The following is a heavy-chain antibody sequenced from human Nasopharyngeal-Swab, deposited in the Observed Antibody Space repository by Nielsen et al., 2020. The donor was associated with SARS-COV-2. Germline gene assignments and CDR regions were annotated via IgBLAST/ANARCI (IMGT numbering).Heavy chain of an antibody. V-gene: IGHV1-69*13. Sequence: SVKVSCKASGGTFSSYAISWVRQAPGQGLEWMGGIIPIFGTANYAQKFQGRVTITADESTSTAYMELSSLRSEDTAVYYCARGFWGRTTGTTRYDAFDIWGQGTMVTVSS. D-gene: IGHD1-1*01. CDR2: IIPIFGTA. J-gene: IGHJ3*02. CDR3: ARGFWGRTTGTTRYDAFDI. CDR1: GGTFSSYA.